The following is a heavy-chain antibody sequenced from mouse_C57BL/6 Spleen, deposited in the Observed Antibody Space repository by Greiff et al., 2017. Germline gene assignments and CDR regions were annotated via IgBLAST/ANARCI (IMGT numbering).Heavy chain of an antibody. J-gene: IGHJ2*01. V-gene: IGHV1-78*01. D-gene: IGHD1-1*01. CDR2: IYPRDGST. CDR3: ARRYYYGSSYFDY. CDR1: GYTFTDHT. Sequence: VQVVESDAELVKPGASVKISCKVSGYTFTDHTIHWMKQRPEQGLEWIGYIYPRDGSTKYNEKFKGKATLTADKSSSTAYMQLNSLTSEDSAVYFCARRYYYGSSYFDYWGQGTTLTVSS.